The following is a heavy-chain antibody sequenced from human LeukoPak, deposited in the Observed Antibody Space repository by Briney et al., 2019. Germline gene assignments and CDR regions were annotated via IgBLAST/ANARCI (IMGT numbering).Heavy chain of an antibody. CDR1: GGSISSYY. D-gene: IGHD3-16*01. CDR3: ARVILGSPRYYYYYMDV. V-gene: IGHV4-59*01. J-gene: IGHJ6*03. CDR2: IYYSGST. Sequence: PSETLSLTCTVSGGSISSYYWSWLRQPPGKGLEWIGYIYYSGSTNYNPSLKSRVTISVDTSKNQFSLKLSSVTAADTAVYYCARVILGSPRYYYYYMDVWGKGTTVTVSS.